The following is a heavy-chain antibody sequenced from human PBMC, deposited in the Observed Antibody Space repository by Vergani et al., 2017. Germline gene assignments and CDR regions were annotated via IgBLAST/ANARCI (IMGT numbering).Heavy chain of an antibody. D-gene: IGHD3-3*01. J-gene: IGHJ3*01. Sequence: EVDLVESGGGLAQPGGSLRLSCEASGITFWKFGMHWVRQGPGKGLEWVSGISWNSGAVDYADSVRGRFTISRDNAKNSLFLEMNSLRFEDTAVYFCTXGSGYYHDSAGHGYDPYTGFDLWGQGTLVTVSS. CDR1: GITFWKFG. CDR2: ISWNSGAV. CDR3: TXGSGYYHDSAGHGYDPYTGFDL. V-gene: IGHV3-9*01.